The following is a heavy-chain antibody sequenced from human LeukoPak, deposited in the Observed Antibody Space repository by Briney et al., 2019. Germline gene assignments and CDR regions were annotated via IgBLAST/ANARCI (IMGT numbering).Heavy chain of an antibody. V-gene: IGHV4-59*01. CDR2: IFYSGST. CDR1: GGSISSYY. CDR3: ARYNSGWSYFDY. Sequence: KASETLSLTCTVSGGSISSYYWSWIRQPPGKGLEWIGYIFYSGSTNYNPSLKSRVTMSVDTSKSQFSLKLSSVTAADTAIYYCARYNSGWSYFDYWGQGTLVTVSS. J-gene: IGHJ4*02. D-gene: IGHD6-19*01.